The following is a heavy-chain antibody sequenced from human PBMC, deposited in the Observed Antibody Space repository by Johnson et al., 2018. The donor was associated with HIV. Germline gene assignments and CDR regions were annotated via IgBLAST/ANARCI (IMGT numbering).Heavy chain of an antibody. Sequence: VQLVESGGGLVKPGGSLRLSCAASGFILSKAWMSWVRQAPGKGLEWVGRIISERDGGTTDYSAPVKDRFTISRDDSTKTLYLHMNSLKIEDTAVYYCATDLFSLILEDDAFDTWGQGTMVTVSS. CDR2: IISERDGGTT. CDR1: GFILSKAW. J-gene: IGHJ3*02. CDR3: ATDLFSLILEDDAFDT. V-gene: IGHV3-15*01.